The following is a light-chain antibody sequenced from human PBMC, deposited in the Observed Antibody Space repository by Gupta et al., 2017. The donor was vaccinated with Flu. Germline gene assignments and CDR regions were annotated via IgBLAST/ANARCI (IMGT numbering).Light chain of an antibody. V-gene: IGKV3-20*01. Sequence: TLALSLSQGATLSCRASQIVSSTYLTWYQQKPGQAPRLLIYGASSRATGIPDRFSGGGSGTEFPLTISRLEPEDFAVYYCQQHGISPITF. CDR2: GAS. CDR1: QIVSSTY. CDR3: QQHGISPIT. J-gene: IGKJ5*01.